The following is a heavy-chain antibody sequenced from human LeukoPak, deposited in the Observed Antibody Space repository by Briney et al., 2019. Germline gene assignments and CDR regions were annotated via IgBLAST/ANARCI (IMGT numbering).Heavy chain of an antibody. CDR1: GFTFSSYA. V-gene: IGHV3-30*04. Sequence: GGSLRLSCAASGFTFSSYAMHGVRQAPGKGLEWVAVISYDGSNKYYADSVKGRFTISRDNSKNTLYLQMNSLRAEDTAVYYCASARTTVVTDFDYWGQGTLVTVSS. D-gene: IGHD4-23*01. J-gene: IGHJ4*02. CDR2: ISYDGSNK. CDR3: ASARTTVVTDFDY.